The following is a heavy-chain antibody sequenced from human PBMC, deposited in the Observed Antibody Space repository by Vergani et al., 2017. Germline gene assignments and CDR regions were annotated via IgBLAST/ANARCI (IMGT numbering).Heavy chain of an antibody. CDR3: ARGYCSSTSCYAGLDAFDI. Sequence: QVQLQESGPGLVKPSETLSLTCTVSGGSISNHYWSWIRQPPGKGLEWIGYIYYSGSTNYNPSLKSRVTISVDTSKNQFSLKLSSVTAADTAVYYCARGYCSSTSCYAGLDAFDIWGQGTMVTVSS. V-gene: IGHV4-59*11. CDR1: GGSISNHY. CDR2: IYYSGST. D-gene: IGHD2-2*01. J-gene: IGHJ3*02.